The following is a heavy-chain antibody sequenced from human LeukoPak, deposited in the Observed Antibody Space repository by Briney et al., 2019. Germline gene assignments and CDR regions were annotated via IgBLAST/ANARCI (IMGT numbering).Heavy chain of an antibody. V-gene: IGHV1-2*02. Sequence: ASVKVSCKASGYTFTGYYMYWVRQAPGQGLEWMGWINPNSGGTNYAQKFQGRVTMTRDTSISTAYMELSRLRSDDTAVYYCARRGYCSSTSCYDYWGQGTLVTVSS. J-gene: IGHJ4*02. CDR1: GYTFTGYY. CDR2: INPNSGGT. CDR3: ARRGYCSSTSCYDY. D-gene: IGHD2-2*01.